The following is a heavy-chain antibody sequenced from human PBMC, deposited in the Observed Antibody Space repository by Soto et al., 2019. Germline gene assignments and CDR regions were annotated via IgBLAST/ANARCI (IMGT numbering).Heavy chain of an antibody. CDR2: IIPILGIA. J-gene: IGHJ5*02. CDR3: ARAPYYYGSGSYESVWFDP. D-gene: IGHD3-10*01. Sequence: GASVKVSCQASGDTFSSYTISWVRQAPGQGLERMGRIIPILGIANYAQKFQGRVTITADKSTSTAYMELSSLRSEDTAVYYCARAPYYYGSGSYESVWFDPWGQGTLVTVSS. V-gene: IGHV1-69*02. CDR1: GDTFSSYT.